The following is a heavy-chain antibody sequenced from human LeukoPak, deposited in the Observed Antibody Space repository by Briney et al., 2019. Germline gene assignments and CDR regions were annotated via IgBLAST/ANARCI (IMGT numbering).Heavy chain of an antibody. CDR3: AHRRSGYNWNHGDFDY. J-gene: IGHJ4*02. D-gene: IGHD1-14*01. V-gene: IGHV2-5*02. Sequence: TLSRTCTVSGYSISSGYYWGWIRQPPGKGLEWLALIYWDNDKRYSPSLKTRLTIAKDTSKNLVVLIMTDMDPVDTATYFCAHRRSGYNWNHGDFDYWGQGTLVTVSS. CDR1: GYSISSGYY. CDR2: IYWDNDK.